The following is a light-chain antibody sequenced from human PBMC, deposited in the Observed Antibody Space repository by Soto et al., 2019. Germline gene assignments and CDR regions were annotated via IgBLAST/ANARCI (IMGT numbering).Light chain of an antibody. Sequence: IVITQSPATLSVSPGERSTLSFRASQSVNNYLAWYQQKPGQAPRLLIYGASTRATGIPDRFSGSGSGTDFTLTISRLEPEDFAVYYCQQYGTSPWTFGQGTKVDIK. CDR3: QQYGTSPWT. J-gene: IGKJ1*01. CDR1: QSVNNY. CDR2: GAS. V-gene: IGKV3-20*01.